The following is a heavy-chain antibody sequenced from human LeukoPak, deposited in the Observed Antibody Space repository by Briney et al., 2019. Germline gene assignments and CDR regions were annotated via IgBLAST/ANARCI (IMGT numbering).Heavy chain of an antibody. CDR3: ITDPSYETNN. CDR1: GLTFNVAW. V-gene: IGHV3-15*01. J-gene: IGHJ4*02. Sequence: PGGSLRLSCAVSGLTFNVAWMSWVRQAPGKGLEWIGRIKSKTDGETTDYAAPVRGRFSISRDDSKDTLYLQMNSLKTEDTAVYYGITDPSYETNNWGQGTLATVSS. D-gene: IGHD3-16*01. CDR2: IKSKTDGETT.